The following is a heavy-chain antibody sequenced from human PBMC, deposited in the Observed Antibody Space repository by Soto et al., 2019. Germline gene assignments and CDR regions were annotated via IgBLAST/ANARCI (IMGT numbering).Heavy chain of an antibody. V-gene: IGHV4-59*08. CDR1: GGSISSYY. J-gene: IGHJ6*03. Sequence: PSETLSLTCHVSGGSISSYYWSWIRQPPGKELEKIEYIYYSGSTNYNPSLKRRVTISVDTSKNQFSLKLSSVTAADTAVYYCARHDRNYYYYYYMDVWGKGTTVTVSS. D-gene: IGHD1-1*01. CDR3: ARHDRNYYYYYYMDV. CDR2: IYYSGST.